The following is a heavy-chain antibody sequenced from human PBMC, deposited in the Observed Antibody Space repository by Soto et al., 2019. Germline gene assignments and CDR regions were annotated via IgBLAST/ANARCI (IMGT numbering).Heavy chain of an antibody. CDR1: GFTFSSYA. V-gene: IGHV3-23*01. J-gene: IGHJ4*02. CDR3: AKDASIDGYNHLIFIFDY. CDR2: ISGSGGST. Sequence: GGSLRLSCAASGFTFSSYAMSWVRQAPGKGLEWVSAISGSGGSTYYADSVKGRFTISRDNSKNTLYLQMNSLRAEDTAVYYCAKDASIDGYNHLIFIFDYWGQGTLVTVSS. D-gene: IGHD5-12*01.